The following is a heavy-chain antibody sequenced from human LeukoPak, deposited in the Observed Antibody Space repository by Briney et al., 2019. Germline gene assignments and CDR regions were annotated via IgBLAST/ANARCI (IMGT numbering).Heavy chain of an antibody. D-gene: IGHD5-18*01. CDR1: GFTFSSYG. Sequence: PGGSLRLSCAASGFTFSSYGMHWVRQAPGKGLEWVAVISYDGSNKYYADSVKGRFTISRDNSKNTLYLQMNSLRAEDTAVYYCAKEMGYSYGDFDYWGQGTLVTVSS. J-gene: IGHJ4*02. CDR3: AKEMGYSYGDFDY. V-gene: IGHV3-30*18. CDR2: ISYDGSNK.